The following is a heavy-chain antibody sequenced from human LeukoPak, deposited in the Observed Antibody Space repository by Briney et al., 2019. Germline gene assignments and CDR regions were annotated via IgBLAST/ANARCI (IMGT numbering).Heavy chain of an antibody. V-gene: IGHV4-59*01. CDR3: ARTPYYDILTGFPNNWFDP. CDR1: GGSISSYY. CDR2: IYYSGST. Sequence: SETLSLTCTVSGGSISSYYWSWIRQPPGKGLEWIGHIYYSGSTNYNPSLKSRVTISVDTFKNQFSLKLSSVTAADTAVYYCARTPYYDILTGFPNNWFDPWGQGTLVTVSS. J-gene: IGHJ5*02. D-gene: IGHD3-9*01.